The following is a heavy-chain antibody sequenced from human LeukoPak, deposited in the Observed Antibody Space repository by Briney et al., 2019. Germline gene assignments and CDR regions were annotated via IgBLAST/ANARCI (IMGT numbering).Heavy chain of an antibody. J-gene: IGHJ4*02. CDR2: INPSGGST. D-gene: IGHD3-16*02. CDR1: GYTLTELS. CDR3: ARGRYDYVWGSYRYTPTSFDY. Sequence: ASVKVSCKVSGYTLTELSMHWVRQAPGQGLEWMGIINPSGGSTSYAQKFQGRVTITRNTSISTAYMELSSLRSEDTAVYYCARGRYDYVWGSYRYTPTSFDYWGQGTLVTVSS. V-gene: IGHV1-46*01.